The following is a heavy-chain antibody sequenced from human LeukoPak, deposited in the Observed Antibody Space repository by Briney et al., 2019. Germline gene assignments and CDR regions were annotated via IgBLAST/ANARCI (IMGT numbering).Heavy chain of an antibody. CDR3: ARSNGDLSNWFDP. CDR2: IYYSGST. CDR1: GGSISSYY. Sequence: TSETLSLTCTVSGGSISSYYWSWIRQPPGKGLEWIGYIYYSGSTNYNPSLKSRVTISVDTSKNQFSLKLSSVTAADTAVYYCARSNGDLSNWFDPGGQGTLVTVS. J-gene: IGHJ5*02. V-gene: IGHV4-59*01. D-gene: IGHD4-17*01.